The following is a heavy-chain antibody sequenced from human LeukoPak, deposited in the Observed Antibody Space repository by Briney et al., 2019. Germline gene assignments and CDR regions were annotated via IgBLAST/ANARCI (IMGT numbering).Heavy chain of an antibody. CDR2: ISGSGAST. J-gene: IGHJ4*02. D-gene: IGHD7-27*01. CDR3: AKDPPGDY. Sequence: PGGSLRLSCAASGFTFSDYYMSWIRQAPGKGLEWVSGISGSGASTNYADSVKGRFTISRDNSKNTLYLQMNSLRAEDTAVYYCAKDPPGDYWGQGTLVTVSS. V-gene: IGHV3-23*01. CDR1: GFTFSDYY.